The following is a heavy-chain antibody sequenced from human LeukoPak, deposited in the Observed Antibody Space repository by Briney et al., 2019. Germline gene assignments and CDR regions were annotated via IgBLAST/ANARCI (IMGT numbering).Heavy chain of an antibody. V-gene: IGHV4-39*07. CDR3: ARGQSGLWFGELLG. CDR2: VSYSGST. CDR1: SGSISSTNYY. D-gene: IGHD3-10*01. Sequence: SETLSLTCIVSSGSISSTNYYWGWVRQSSGKGLEWIGTVSYSGSTNYNPSLKSRLTISVDASKNQFSLRLSSVTAADTAVYYCARGQSGLWFGELLGWGQGTLVTVSS. J-gene: IGHJ4*02.